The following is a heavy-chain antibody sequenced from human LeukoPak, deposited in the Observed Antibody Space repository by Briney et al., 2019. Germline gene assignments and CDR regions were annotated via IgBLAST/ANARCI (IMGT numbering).Heavy chain of an antibody. D-gene: IGHD3-3*01. Sequence: GGSLRLSRAASEFTFSSYAMQWVRQAPGKGLEWVSSISDSSTFIYYADSVKGRFTISRDNTKNSLFLQMNSLRAEDTAVYYCATDRGGGQSGYYGFDYWGQGTLVTVSS. CDR1: EFTFSSYA. V-gene: IGHV3-21*01. J-gene: IGHJ4*02. CDR3: ATDRGGGQSGYYGFDY. CDR2: ISDSSTFI.